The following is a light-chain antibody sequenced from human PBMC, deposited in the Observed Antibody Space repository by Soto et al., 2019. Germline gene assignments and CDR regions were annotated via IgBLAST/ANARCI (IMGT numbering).Light chain of an antibody. CDR1: QNIGSN. J-gene: IGKJ2*01. CDR2: GAS. CDR3: LQYNNWPPYT. Sequence: EVVMTQSPATLSASPGERVILSCRASQNIGSNLAWYQQRPGQAPRLLMYGASTRATETPARFSGSGSATDFILTISSLQSEDFAVYYCLQYNNWPPYTFGQGTKLEIK. V-gene: IGKV3-15*01.